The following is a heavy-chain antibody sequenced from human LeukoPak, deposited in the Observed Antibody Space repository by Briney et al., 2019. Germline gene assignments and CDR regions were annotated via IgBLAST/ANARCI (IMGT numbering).Heavy chain of an antibody. CDR1: GFTFSSYV. CDR2: IWYDGSNK. CDR3: ARDGGIWYFDY. Sequence: PGRSLRLSCAASGFTFSSYVTHWVRQAPGKGLEWVAVIWYDGSNKYYADSVKGRFTISRDNSKKTLYLQMNSLRAEDTAVYYCARDGGIWYFDYWGQGTLVTVSS. J-gene: IGHJ4*02. D-gene: IGHD3-16*01. V-gene: IGHV3-33*01.